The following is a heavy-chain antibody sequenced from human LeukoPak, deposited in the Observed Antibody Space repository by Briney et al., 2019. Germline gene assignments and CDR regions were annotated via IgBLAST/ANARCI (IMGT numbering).Heavy chain of an antibody. J-gene: IGHJ4*02. Sequence: SETLSLTCTVSGGSISSSSYYWGWIRQPPGKGLEWIGSIYYSGSTYYNPSLKSRVTISVDTSKNQFSLKLSSVTAADTAVYYCARSLKDGYSYGPDLFDYWGQGTLVTVSS. V-gene: IGHV4-39*07. CDR1: GGSISSSSYY. CDR2: IYYSGST. CDR3: ARSLKDGYSYGPDLFDY. D-gene: IGHD5-18*01.